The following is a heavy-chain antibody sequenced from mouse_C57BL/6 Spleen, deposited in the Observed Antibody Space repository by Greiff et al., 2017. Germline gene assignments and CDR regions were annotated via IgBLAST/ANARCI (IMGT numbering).Heavy chain of an antibody. CDR3: ASITTVRGYFDV. CDR2: INPSTGGT. V-gene: IGHV1-42*01. Sequence: VQLQQSGPELVKPGASVKISCKASGYSFTGYYMNWVKQSPEKSLEWIGEINPSTGGTTYNQKFKAKATLTVDKSSSTAYMQLKSLTSEDSAVYYCASITTVRGYFDVWGTGTTVTVSS. D-gene: IGHD1-1*01. J-gene: IGHJ1*03. CDR1: GYSFTGYY.